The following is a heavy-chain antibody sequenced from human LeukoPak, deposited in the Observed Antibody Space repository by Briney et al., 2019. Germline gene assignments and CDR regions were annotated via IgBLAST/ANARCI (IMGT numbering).Heavy chain of an antibody. CDR1: GYTFTGYY. J-gene: IGHJ4*02. D-gene: IGHD1-26*01. CDR3: AKDGGSYSWAAFDY. V-gene: IGHV3-30*18. CDR2: ISYDGSDK. Sequence: SCKASGYTFTGYYMHWVRQAPGKGLEWVAVISYDGSDKYYADSVKGRFTISRDNSKNTLYLQMNSLRAEDTAIYYCAKDGGSYSWAAFDYWGQGTLVTVSS.